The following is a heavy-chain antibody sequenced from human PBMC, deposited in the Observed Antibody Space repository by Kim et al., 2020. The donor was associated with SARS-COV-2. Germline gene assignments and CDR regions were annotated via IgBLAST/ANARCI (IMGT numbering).Heavy chain of an antibody. V-gene: IGHV3-48*02. Sequence: YYAGSVKGRFTVSRDNCKHSLFLQMNSLRDEDTGVYYCARSDIPYYYGMDVWGQGTTVIVSS. CDR3: ARSDIPYYYGMDV. D-gene: IGHD3-9*01. J-gene: IGHJ6*02.